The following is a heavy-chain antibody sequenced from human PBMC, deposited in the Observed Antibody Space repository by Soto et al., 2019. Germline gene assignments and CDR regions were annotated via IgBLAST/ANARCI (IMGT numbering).Heavy chain of an antibody. CDR3: ARARPPLLSRYYYYGMDV. J-gene: IGHJ6*02. D-gene: IGHD2-15*01. V-gene: IGHV6-1*01. CDR2: TYYRSKWYN. Sequence: PSQTLSLTCDISGDSVSSNRATWNWIRQSPSRGLEWLGRTYYRSKWYNDYALSVKSRATIKSDTSRTQFSLQLNSVTPEDTAVYYCARARPPLLSRYYYYGMDVWGQGTTVTVSS. CDR1: GDSVSSNRAT.